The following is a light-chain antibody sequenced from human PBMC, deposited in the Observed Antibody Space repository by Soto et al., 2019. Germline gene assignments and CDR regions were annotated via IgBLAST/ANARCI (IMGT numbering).Light chain of an antibody. V-gene: IGLV2-23*02. CDR2: EVS. Sequence: QSVLTQPASVSGSPGQSITISCTGTSSDVGNFNLVSWYQHHPGKAPKLMIYEVSQRPSGVSDRFSGSKSGNTASLTISGLQAEDEADYHCCSYASSSTYVFGTGTKVTVL. CDR1: SSDVGNFNL. J-gene: IGLJ1*01. CDR3: CSYASSSTYV.